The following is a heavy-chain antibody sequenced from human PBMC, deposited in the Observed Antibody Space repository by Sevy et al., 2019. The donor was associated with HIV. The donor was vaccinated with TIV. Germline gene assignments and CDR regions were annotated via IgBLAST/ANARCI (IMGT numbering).Heavy chain of an antibody. CDR3: ARDTKSAGYYYYGMDV. D-gene: IGHD6-13*01. CDR2: IYSGGST. V-gene: IGHV3-53*01. Sequence: GGSLRLSCAASVFTVSSNYMSWVRQAPGKGLEWVSVIYSGGSTYYADSVKGRFTISRDNSKNTLYLQMNSLRAEDTAVYYCARDTKSAGYYYYGMDVWGQGTTVTVSS. J-gene: IGHJ6*02. CDR1: VFTVSSNY.